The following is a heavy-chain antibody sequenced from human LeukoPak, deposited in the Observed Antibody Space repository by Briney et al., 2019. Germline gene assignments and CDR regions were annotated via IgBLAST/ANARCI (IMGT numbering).Heavy chain of an antibody. CDR3: ARVRLSQAGHKWIQLWEFDY. V-gene: IGHV1-69*05. D-gene: IGHD5-18*01. J-gene: IGHJ4*02. CDR2: IIPIFGTA. Sequence: PEASVKVSCKASGGTFSSYAISWVRQAPGQGLEWMGGIIPIFGTANYAQKFQGRVTITTDESTSTAYMELSSLRSEDTAVYYCARVRLSQAGHKWIQLWEFDYWGQGTLVTVSS. CDR1: GGTFSSYA.